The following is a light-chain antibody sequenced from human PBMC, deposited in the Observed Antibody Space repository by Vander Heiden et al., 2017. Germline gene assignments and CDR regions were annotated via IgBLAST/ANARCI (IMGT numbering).Light chain of an antibody. J-gene: IGLJ2*01. V-gene: IGLV4-69*01. CDR1: SGHSSYA. CDR3: QTWGTGIHVV. CDR2: LNSDGSH. Sequence: QLVLTQSPSASASPGASVKLTCTLSSGHSSYAIAWHQQQPEEGPRYLMKLNSDGSHSKGDGIPDRFSGSSSGAERYLTISSLQSEDEADYYCQTWGTGIHVVFGGGTKLTVL.